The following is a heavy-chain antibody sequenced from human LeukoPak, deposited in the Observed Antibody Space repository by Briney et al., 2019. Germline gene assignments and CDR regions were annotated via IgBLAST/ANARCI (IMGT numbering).Heavy chain of an antibody. V-gene: IGHV3-23*01. CDR1: GFTFGTFA. CDR2: ITGSGSNT. CDR3: AKGYATGTYYFDY. Sequence: GGSLRLSCAASGFTFGTFAMSWVRQAPGKGLEWVSAITGSGSNTFYADSVKGRFAISRDNSKNTVFLQMNSLRAEDTGEYYCAKGYATGTYYFDYWGQGTPVTVSS. D-gene: IGHD3-10*01. J-gene: IGHJ4*02.